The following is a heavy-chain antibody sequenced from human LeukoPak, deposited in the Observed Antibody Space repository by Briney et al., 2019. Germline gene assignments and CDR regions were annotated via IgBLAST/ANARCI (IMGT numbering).Heavy chain of an antibody. CDR1: GFTFSSYA. CDR2: ISGSGGST. V-gene: IGHV3-23*01. J-gene: IGHJ4*02. Sequence: VGSLRLSRAASGFTFSSYAMSWVRQAPGKGLEWVSAISGSGGSTYYADSVKGRFTISRDNSKNTLYLQMNSLRAEDTAVYYCAGAVAGSMDYWGQGTLVTVSS. D-gene: IGHD6-19*01. CDR3: AGAVAGSMDY.